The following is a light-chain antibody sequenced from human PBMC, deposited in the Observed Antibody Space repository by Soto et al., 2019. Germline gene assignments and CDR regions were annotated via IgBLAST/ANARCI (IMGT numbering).Light chain of an antibody. J-gene: IGKJ2*01. Sequence: EIVMTQSPATLSLSPGERAALSCRASQSINSELAWYQQKPGQPPRLLIYGASTRATGVPARFTGSESGSDFTLTISGLQSEEFAVYYCQQGHNWPLTFGQGTRLEI. CDR1: QSINSE. V-gene: IGKV3-15*01. CDR2: GAS. CDR3: QQGHNWPLT.